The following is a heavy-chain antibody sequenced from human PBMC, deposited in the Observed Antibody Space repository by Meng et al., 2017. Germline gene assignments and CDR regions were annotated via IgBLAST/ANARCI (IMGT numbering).Heavy chain of an antibody. CDR3: ARVTSSYYFDY. J-gene: IGHJ4*02. V-gene: IGHV4-31*01. D-gene: IGHD2/OR15-2a*01. CDR1: GGSISSGGYY. CDR2: IYYSGST. Sequence: QAQLQESGPGLVKPSQTLSLTCTVSGGSISSGGYYWSWVRQHPGKGLEWIGYIYYSGSTYYNPSLKSLVTISVDTSKNQFSLKLSSVTAADTAVYYCARVTSSYYFDYWGQGTLVTVSS.